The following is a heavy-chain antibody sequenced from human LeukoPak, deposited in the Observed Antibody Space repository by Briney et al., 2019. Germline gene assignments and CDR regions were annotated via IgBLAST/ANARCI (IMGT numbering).Heavy chain of an antibody. CDR3: ARVSVLEWSYFFDY. J-gene: IGHJ4*02. CDR2: IYYSGST. Sequence: SETLSLTCTVSGGSISGYYWSWIRKPPGKGLEWIGYIYYSGSTNYNPSLKSRVTISVDTSKRLFSLKLSSVAAAETVVYYCARVSVLEWSYFFDYRGQGTLVTVSS. V-gene: IGHV4-59*01. D-gene: IGHD3-3*01. CDR1: GGSISGYY.